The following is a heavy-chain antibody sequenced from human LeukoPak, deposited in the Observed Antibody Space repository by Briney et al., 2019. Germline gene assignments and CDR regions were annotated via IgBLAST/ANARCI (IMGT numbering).Heavy chain of an antibody. Sequence: GGSLRLSCAASGFTVSSNYMSWVRQAPGKGLEWVSVIYSGGSTYYADSVKGRSTISRDNSKNTLYLQMNSLRAEDTAVYYCAREGIAAAGIDYWGQGTLVTVSS. CDR3: AREGIAAAGIDY. CDR1: GFTVSSNY. CDR2: IYSGGST. J-gene: IGHJ4*02. V-gene: IGHV3-66*01. D-gene: IGHD6-13*01.